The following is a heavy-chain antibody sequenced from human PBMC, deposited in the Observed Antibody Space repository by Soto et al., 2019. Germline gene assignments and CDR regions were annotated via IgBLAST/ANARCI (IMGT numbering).Heavy chain of an antibody. CDR2: IYYSGST. D-gene: IGHD1-26*01. J-gene: IGHJ4*02. CDR1: GGSISRYY. Sequence: SETLSLTCTGSGGSISRYYWSCIRQPPGKGLEWIGYIYYSGSTNYNPSLKSRVTISVDTSKNQFSLKLSSVTAADTAVYYCARRWGFTFDFWGQGTLVTVSS. CDR3: ARRWGFTFDF. V-gene: IGHV4-59*08.